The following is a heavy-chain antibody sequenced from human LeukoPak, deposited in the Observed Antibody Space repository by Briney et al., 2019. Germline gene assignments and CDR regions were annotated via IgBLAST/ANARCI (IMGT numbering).Heavy chain of an antibody. Sequence: ASVKVSCQASGYTFTSYDINWVRQATGQGLEWMGWMNPNSGNTGYAQKFQGRVTMTRNTSISTAYMELSSLRSEDTDVYYCARVGYGSGSYYLQDYYYYYYMDVWGKGTTVTVSS. CDR2: MNPNSGNT. CDR3: ARVGYGSGSYYLQDYYYYYYMDV. D-gene: IGHD3-10*01. V-gene: IGHV1-8*01. J-gene: IGHJ6*03. CDR1: GYTFTSYD.